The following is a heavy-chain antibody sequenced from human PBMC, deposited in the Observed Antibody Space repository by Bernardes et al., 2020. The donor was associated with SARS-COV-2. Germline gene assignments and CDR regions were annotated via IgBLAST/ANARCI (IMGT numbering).Heavy chain of an antibody. V-gene: IGHV3-48*01. Sequence: GGSLRLSCAVSGFTFSSYSMNWVRQAPGKGLEWVSYISSRSSTIYYADSVKGRFTISRDNANNSLYLQMNSLRADDTAVYYCARHLYGDSDYWSQGTLVTVSS. J-gene: IGHJ4*02. CDR1: GFTFSSYS. D-gene: IGHD4-17*01. CDR3: ARHLYGDSDY. CDR2: ISSRSSTI.